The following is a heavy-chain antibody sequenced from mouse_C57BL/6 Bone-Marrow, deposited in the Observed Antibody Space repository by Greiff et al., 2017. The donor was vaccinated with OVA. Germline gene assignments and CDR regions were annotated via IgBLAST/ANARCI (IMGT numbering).Heavy chain of an antibody. D-gene: IGHD1-1*01. J-gene: IGHJ1*03. V-gene: IGHV1-59*01. CDR3: ARTLSYYGSSYWYFDV. CDR1: GYTFTSYW. CDR2: IDPSDSYT. Sequence: QVQLQQPGAELVRPGTSVKSSCKASGYTFTSYWMHWVKQRPGQGLEWIGVIDPSDSYTNYNQKFKGKATLTVDTSSSTAYMQLSSLTSEDSAVYYCARTLSYYGSSYWYFDVWGTGTTVTVSS.